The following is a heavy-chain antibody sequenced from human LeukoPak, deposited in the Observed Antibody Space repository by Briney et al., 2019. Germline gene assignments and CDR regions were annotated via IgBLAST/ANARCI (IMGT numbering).Heavy chain of an antibody. D-gene: IGHD2-15*01. J-gene: IGHJ3*02. CDR3: AREIYCSGGSCLARGDAFDI. CDR2: IYTSGST. CDR1: GGSISNYY. Sequence: SETLSLTCTVSGGSISNYYWSWIRQPAGKGLEWIGRIYTSGSTNYNPSLKSRVTMSVDTSKNQFSLKLSSVTAADTAVYYCAREIYCSGGSCLARGDAFDIWGQGTMVTVSS. V-gene: IGHV4-4*07.